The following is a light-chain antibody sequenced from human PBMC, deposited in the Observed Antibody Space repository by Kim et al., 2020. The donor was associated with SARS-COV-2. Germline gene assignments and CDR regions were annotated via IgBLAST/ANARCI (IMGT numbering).Light chain of an antibody. J-gene: IGKJ1*01. Sequence: ASVGDRGTITCRASQDVRNDLGWYQQKPGRAPKLLIYPASNLQSGVPSRFSGSGSGTDFTLTISRLQPEDFAAYYCLQDYNIPWTFGQGTKVDIK. V-gene: IGKV1-6*02. CDR1: QDVRND. CDR3: LQDYNIPWT. CDR2: PAS.